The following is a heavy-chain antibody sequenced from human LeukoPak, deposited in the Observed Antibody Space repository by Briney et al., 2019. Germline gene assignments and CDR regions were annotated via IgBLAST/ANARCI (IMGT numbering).Heavy chain of an antibody. CDR1: GYSFTSYW. CDR3: ARHRGGYDSSGGELDY. D-gene: IGHD3-22*01. Sequence: GESLKISCKGSGYSFTSYWIGWVRQMPGKVLEWMGIIYPGDSDTRSNPSLQGHVITSADKSISTAYLQRSSLKASDTAMYYCARHRGGYDSSGGELDYWGQGALVTVSS. J-gene: IGHJ4*02. CDR2: IYPGDSDT. V-gene: IGHV5-51*01.